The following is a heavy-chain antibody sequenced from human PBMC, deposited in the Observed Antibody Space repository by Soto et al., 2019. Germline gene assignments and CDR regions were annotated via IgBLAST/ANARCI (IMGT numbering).Heavy chain of an antibody. CDR1: GFTFSNAW. CDR2: IKSKTDGGTT. D-gene: IGHD3-3*01. CDR3: TTGATYYDFWSGYLH. Sequence: GGSLRLSCAASGFTFSNAWMSWVRQAPGKGLEWVGRIKSKTDGGTTDYAAPVKGRFTISRDDSKNTLYLQMNSLKTEDTAVYYCTTGATYYDFWSGYLHWGQGTLVTVSS. J-gene: IGHJ4*02. V-gene: IGHV3-15*01.